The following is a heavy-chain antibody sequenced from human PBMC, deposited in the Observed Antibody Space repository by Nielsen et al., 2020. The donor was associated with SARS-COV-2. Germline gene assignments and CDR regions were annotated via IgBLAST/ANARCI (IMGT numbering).Heavy chain of an antibody. Sequence: TLSLTCTVSGYSISSGYYWGWIRQPPGKALEWLGIIYWDDDKRYSPSLRSRLTVTKDTSKNQVVLTMTNMDPVDTATYYCAHNGDGCGSCYDHWGQGTLVTVSS. CDR1: GYSISSGYYW. CDR3: AHNGDGCGSCYDH. J-gene: IGHJ4*02. CDR2: IYWDDDK. V-gene: IGHV2-5*02. D-gene: IGHD2-15*01.